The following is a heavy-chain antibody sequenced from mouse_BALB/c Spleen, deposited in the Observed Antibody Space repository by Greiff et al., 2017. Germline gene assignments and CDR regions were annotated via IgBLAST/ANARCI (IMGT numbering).Heavy chain of an antibody. D-gene: IGHD2-2*01. CDR1: GFSLTSYG. Sequence: VQLVESGPGLVAPSQSLSITCTVSGFSLTSYGVHWVRQPPGKGLEWLGVIWAGGSTNYNSALMSRLSISKDNSKSQVFLKMNSLQTDDTAMYYCARDPYGYDGGWAMDYWGQGTSVTVSS. CDR2: IWAGGST. J-gene: IGHJ4*01. V-gene: IGHV2-9*02. CDR3: ARDPYGYDGGWAMDY.